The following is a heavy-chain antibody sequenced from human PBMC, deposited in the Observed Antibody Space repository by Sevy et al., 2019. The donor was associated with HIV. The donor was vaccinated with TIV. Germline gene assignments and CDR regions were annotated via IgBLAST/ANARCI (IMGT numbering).Heavy chain of an antibody. Sequence: ASVKVSCKASGGTFSSYAISWVRQAPGQGLEWMGGIIPIFGTANYAQKFQGRVTITADESTSTAYMELSSLRSEDTAVYYCARSPREAAASGDEYYFDYWGQGTLVTVSS. CDR3: ARSPREAAASGDEYYFDY. V-gene: IGHV1-69*13. D-gene: IGHD6-13*01. CDR1: GGTFSSYA. J-gene: IGHJ4*02. CDR2: IIPIFGTA.